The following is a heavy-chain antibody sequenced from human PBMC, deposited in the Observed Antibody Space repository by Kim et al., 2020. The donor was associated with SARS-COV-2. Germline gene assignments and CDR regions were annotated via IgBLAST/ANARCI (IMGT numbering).Heavy chain of an antibody. D-gene: IGHD6-13*01. CDR3: AGSRGVAAALGGHYNWFDP. J-gene: IGHJ5*02. Sequence: SVKVSCKASGGTFSSYAISWVRQAPGQGLEWMGGIIPIFGTANYAQKFQGRVTITADESTSTAYMELSSLRSEDTAVYYCAGSRGVAAALGGHYNWFDPWGQGTLVTVSS. CDR2: IIPIFGTA. CDR1: GGTFSSYA. V-gene: IGHV1-69*13.